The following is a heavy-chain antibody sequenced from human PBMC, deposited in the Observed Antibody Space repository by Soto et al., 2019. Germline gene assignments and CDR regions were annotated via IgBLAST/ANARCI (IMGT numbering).Heavy chain of an antibody. CDR3: ASSSLYGMDV. V-gene: IGHV4-30-4*01. Sequence: SETLSLTCSVSGGSISSGYYYWSWIRRPPGKGLEWIGNIYYSGNTYYNPSLKSRLIISIDTSKNQFSLNVGSVTAAATAVYYSASSSLYGMDVWGQGTTVTVSS. CDR1: GGSISSGYYY. J-gene: IGHJ6*02. CDR2: IYYSGNT.